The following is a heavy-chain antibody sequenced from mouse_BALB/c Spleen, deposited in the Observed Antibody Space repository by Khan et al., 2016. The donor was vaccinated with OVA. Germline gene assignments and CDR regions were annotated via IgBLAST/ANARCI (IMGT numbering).Heavy chain of an antibody. J-gene: IGHJ3*01. D-gene: IGHD1-1*02. CDR3: GRAGWYVFAY. Sequence: QVQLKESGPELVKPGASVKMSCKASGYTFTDYVMNWVKQRNGQGLEWIGQIYPGSDSTYYNEKFKGKATLTADRSSSTAYMQLSNLTSEDSAVCFCGRAGWYVFAYWGQGTLVTVSA. CDR2: IYPGSDST. CDR1: GYTFTDYV. V-gene: IGHV1-77*01.